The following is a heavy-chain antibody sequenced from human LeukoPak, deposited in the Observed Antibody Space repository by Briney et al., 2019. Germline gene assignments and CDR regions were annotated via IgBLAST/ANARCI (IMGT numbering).Heavy chain of an antibody. V-gene: IGHV3-48*04. CDR3: ARDLGVVSYYSGMDV. D-gene: IGHD2-15*01. CDR1: GFTFSSYS. CDR2: ISSSSSTI. J-gene: IGHJ6*02. Sequence: GGSLRLSWAASGFTFSSYSMNWVRQAPGKGLEWVSYISSSSSTIYYADSVKGRFTISRDNAKNSLYLQMNSLRAEDTAVYYCARDLGVVSYYSGMDVWGQGTTVTVSS.